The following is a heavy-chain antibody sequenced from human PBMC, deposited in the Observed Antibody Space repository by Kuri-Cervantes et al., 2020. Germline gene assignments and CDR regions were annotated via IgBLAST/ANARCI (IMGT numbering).Heavy chain of an antibody. D-gene: IGHD6-13*01. J-gene: IGHJ4*02. V-gene: IGHV4-34*01. CDR2: INHSGST. Sequence: GSLRLSCAVYGGSFSGYYWSWIRQPPGKGLEWIGEINHSGSTNYNSSLKSRVTISVDTSKNQFSLKLSSVTAADAAVYYCASAGAAAFRVAGVWGQGTLVTVSS. CDR1: GGSFSGYY. CDR3: ASAGAAAFRVAGV.